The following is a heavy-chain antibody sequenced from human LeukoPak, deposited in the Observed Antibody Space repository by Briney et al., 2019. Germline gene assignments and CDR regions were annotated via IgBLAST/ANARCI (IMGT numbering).Heavy chain of an antibody. V-gene: IGHV1-2*02. CDR2: INPYSGDT. J-gene: IGHJ3*02. CDR1: GYTFTTYY. Sequence: ASVKVSCKASGYTFTTYYVHWLRQAPGQGLEWMGWINPYSGDTTYAQKFQGRVTLTRDTSISTAYMELSGLRSDDTAVYFCARDRGRPDAFNIWGQGTMVTVSS. CDR3: ARDRGRPDAFNI. D-gene: IGHD5-12*01.